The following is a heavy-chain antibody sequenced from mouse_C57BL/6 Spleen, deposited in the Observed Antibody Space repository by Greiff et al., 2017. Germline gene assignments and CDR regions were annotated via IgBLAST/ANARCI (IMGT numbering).Heavy chain of an antibody. V-gene: IGHV1-19*01. D-gene: IGHD2-2*01. Sequence: VQLQQSGPVLVKPGASVKMSCKASGYTFTDYYMNWVKQSHGKSLEWIGVINPYNGGTSYNQKFKGKATLTVDKTSSTAYMELNSLTSEDSAVYYCARGLPFDYWGQGTTLTVSS. CDR3: ARGLPFDY. CDR2: INPYNGGT. CDR1: GYTFTDYY. J-gene: IGHJ2*01.